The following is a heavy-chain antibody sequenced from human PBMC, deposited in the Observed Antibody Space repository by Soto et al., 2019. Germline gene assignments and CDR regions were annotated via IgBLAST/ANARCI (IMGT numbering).Heavy chain of an antibody. V-gene: IGHV3-15*07. CDR3: TTDNGRRSTCYLNF. Sequence: PGGSLRLSCATSGIPFTSTYMNWVLQAPWKGLEWVGRIKSKAVAETTDYSAPVRGRFALSRDDSKNTVSLQMNSLKIEDTAIYYCTTDNGRRSTCYLNFWGQGALVTVSS. D-gene: IGHD2-8*01. J-gene: IGHJ4*02. CDR1: GIPFTSTY. CDR2: IKSKAVAETT.